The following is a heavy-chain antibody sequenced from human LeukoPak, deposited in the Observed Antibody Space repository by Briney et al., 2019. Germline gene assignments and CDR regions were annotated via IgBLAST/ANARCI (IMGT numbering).Heavy chain of an antibody. CDR3: ARGGVVAASEAFDI. V-gene: IGHV1-46*01. D-gene: IGHD2-15*01. Sequence: ASVKVSCKASGYTFINYYMHWVRRAPGQGLEWMGIINPGGGSTNYAQKLQGRVTMTTDTSASIAHMELRSLRSDDTAVYYCARGGVVAASEAFDIWGQGTMVTVSS. CDR1: GYTFINYY. CDR2: INPGGGST. J-gene: IGHJ3*02.